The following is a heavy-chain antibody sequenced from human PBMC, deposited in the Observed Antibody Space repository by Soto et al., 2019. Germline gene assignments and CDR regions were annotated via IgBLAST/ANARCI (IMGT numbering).Heavy chain of an antibody. CDR1: GFTFSSYN. Sequence: LRLSCAASGFTFSSYNMNWVRQAPGKGLEWISYITDSSNTIKYADSVKGRFTTSRDNAENSLFLQMNSLRAEDTAVYYCARDKGISNWHSFDYWGQGTLVTVSS. D-gene: IGHD1-1*01. CDR3: ARDKGISNWHSFDY. V-gene: IGHV3-48*01. J-gene: IGHJ4*02. CDR2: ITDSSNTI.